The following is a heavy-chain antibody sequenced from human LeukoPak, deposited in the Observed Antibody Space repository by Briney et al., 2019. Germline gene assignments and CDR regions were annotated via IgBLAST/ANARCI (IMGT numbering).Heavy chain of an antibody. Sequence: GASVKVSCKASGYTFTSYYMHWVRQAPGQGLEWMGWINPNSGGTNYAQKFQGRVTMTRDTSISTAYMELSRLRSDDTAVYYCARDASSGWYDQYNWFDPWGQGTLVTVSS. CDR1: GYTFTSYY. D-gene: IGHD6-19*01. J-gene: IGHJ5*02. CDR3: ARDASSGWYDQYNWFDP. V-gene: IGHV1-2*02. CDR2: INPNSGGT.